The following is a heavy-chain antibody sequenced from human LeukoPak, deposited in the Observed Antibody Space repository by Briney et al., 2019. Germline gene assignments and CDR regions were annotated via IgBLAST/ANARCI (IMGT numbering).Heavy chain of an antibody. Sequence: PSGTLSLTCAVSGGSISSSNWWSWVRQPPGRGLEWIGEIYHSGSTNYNPSLKSRVTISVDTSKNQFSLKLSSVTAADTAVYYCARESISYGDYDYWGQGTLVTVSS. V-gene: IGHV4-4*02. D-gene: IGHD4-17*01. J-gene: IGHJ4*02. CDR2: IYHSGST. CDR1: GGSISSSNW. CDR3: ARESISYGDYDY.